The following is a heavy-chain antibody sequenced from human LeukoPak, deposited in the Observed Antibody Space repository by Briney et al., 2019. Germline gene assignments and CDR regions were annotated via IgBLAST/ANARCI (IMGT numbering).Heavy chain of an antibody. V-gene: IGHV1-18*01. Sequence: ASVKVSCKASGYTFTSYGISWVRQAPGQGLEWMGWISAYNGNTNYAQKLQGRVTMTTDTSTSTAYMELRSLRSDDTAVYYCSRDIYGGNSPHFDYWGQGTLVTVSS. CDR3: SRDIYGGNSPHFDY. CDR1: GYTFTSYG. CDR2: ISAYNGNT. J-gene: IGHJ4*02. D-gene: IGHD4-23*01.